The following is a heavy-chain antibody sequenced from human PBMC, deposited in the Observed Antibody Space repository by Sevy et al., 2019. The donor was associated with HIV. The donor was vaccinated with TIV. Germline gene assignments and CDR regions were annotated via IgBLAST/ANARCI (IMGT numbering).Heavy chain of an antibody. Sequence: GGSLRLSCAASGFTFSSYAMSWVRQAPGQGLEWVSGFSASGGSTKYADSVKGRFTISRDNSKYTLSLQMNSLRAEDTAVYYCAKDRIWELGDAFDIWGQGTMVTVSS. CDR2: FSASGGST. V-gene: IGHV3-23*01. D-gene: IGHD1-26*01. CDR1: GFTFSSYA. CDR3: AKDRIWELGDAFDI. J-gene: IGHJ3*02.